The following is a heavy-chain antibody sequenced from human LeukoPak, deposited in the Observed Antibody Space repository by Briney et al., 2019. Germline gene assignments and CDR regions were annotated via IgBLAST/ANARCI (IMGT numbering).Heavy chain of an antibody. V-gene: IGHV1-18*01. D-gene: IGHD7-27*01. J-gene: IGHJ3*02. CDR2: IIAYNGNT. CDR1: GYTFTSYG. CDR3: ARTGDPKKDDAFDI. Sequence: ASVKVSCKASGYTFTSYGISWVRQAPGQGLEWMGWIIAYNGNTNYAQKLQGRVTITTDTSTSTAYMELRSLRSDDTAVYYCARTGDPKKDDAFDIWGQGTMVTVSS.